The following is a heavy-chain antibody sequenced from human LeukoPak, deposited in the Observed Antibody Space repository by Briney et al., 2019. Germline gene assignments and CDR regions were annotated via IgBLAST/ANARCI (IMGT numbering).Heavy chain of an antibody. CDR3: ARIAVAGTALLLDAFDI. J-gene: IGHJ3*02. Sequence: GGSLRLSCAAYGFTFTSYAMSWVRQAPGKGLEWVSAISASGDSTYYADSVKGRFTISRDNSKNTLYLQMNSLRAEDTAVYYCARIAVAGTALLLDAFDIWGQGTMVTVSS. D-gene: IGHD6-19*01. V-gene: IGHV3-23*01. CDR2: ISASGDST. CDR1: GFTFTSYA.